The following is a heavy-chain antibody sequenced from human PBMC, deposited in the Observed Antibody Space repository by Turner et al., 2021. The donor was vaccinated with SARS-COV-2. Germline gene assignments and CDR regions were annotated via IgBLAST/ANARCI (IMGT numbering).Heavy chain of an antibody. V-gene: IGHV3-33*01. D-gene: IGHD5-12*01. CDR2: IWYDGSNK. J-gene: IGHJ4*02. CDR3: ARDGGYSGYAYFDY. CDR1: GFTFSSYG. Sequence: QVQLVESGGGVVQPGRSLRLSFAASGFTFSSYGMHWVRQAPGKGLEWVAVIWYDGSNKYYADSVKGRFTISRDNSKNTLYLQMNSLRAEDTAVYYCARDGGYSGYAYFDYWGQGTLVTVSS.